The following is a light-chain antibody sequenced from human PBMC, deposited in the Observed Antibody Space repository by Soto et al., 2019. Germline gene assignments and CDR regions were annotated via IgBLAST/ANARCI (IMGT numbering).Light chain of an antibody. CDR3: QQRSNWPRRT. Sequence: EIVLTQSPATLSLPPGERATPSCRASQSVSSYLAWYQQKPGQAPRLLIYDASNRATGIPARFSGSGSGTDFTTTISSLEPEDFAVYYCQQRSNWPRRTFGGGTKVDIK. CDR1: QSVSSY. CDR2: DAS. V-gene: IGKV3-11*01. J-gene: IGKJ4*01.